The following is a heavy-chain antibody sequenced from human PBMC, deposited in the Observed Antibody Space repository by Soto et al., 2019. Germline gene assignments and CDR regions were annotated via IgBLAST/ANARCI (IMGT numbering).Heavy chain of an antibody. J-gene: IGHJ2*01. D-gene: IGHD2-2*01. CDR2: ISAYNGNT. CDR3: ARDIVVVPAATSNWYFDL. V-gene: IGHV1-18*01. CDR1: GYTFTSYG. Sequence: QVPLVQSGAEVKKPGASVKVSCKASGYTFTSYGISWVRQAPGQGLEWMGWISAYNGNTNYAQKLQGRVTMTTDTSTSTAYMELRSLRSDDTAVYYCARDIVVVPAATSNWYFDLWGRGTLVTVSS.